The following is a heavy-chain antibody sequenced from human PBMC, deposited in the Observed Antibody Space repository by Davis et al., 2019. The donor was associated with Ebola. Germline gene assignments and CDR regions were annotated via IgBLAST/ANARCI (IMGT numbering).Heavy chain of an antibody. V-gene: IGHV3-49*04. CDR1: GFTFGDYA. CDR2: IRSKAYGGTT. J-gene: IGHJ4*02. Sequence: PGGSLRLSCTASGFTFGDYAMSWVRQAPGKGLEWVGFIRSKAYGGTTEYAASVKGRFTISRDDSKSIAYLQMNSLKTEDTAVYYCTTPLGYCSSTSCPGGYWGQGTLVTVSS. CDR3: TTPLGYCSSTSCPGGY. D-gene: IGHD2-2*01.